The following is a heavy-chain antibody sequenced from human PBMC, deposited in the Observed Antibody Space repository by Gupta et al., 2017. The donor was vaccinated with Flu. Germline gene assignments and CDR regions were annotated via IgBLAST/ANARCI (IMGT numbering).Heavy chain of an antibody. V-gene: IGHV3-23*01. D-gene: IGHD6-13*01. CDR3: AKYQQLVSSDY. CDR1: GFTFSSSD. Sequence: EVQLLDSGGGLVQPGGSLRLSCAASGFTFSSSDMSWVRQAPGKGLEWVSAMSGSGGSTYYADSVKGRFTISRDNSKNTLYLQMNSLRAEDTAVYYGAKYQQLVSSDYWGQGTLVTVSS. CDR2: MSGSGGST. J-gene: IGHJ4*02.